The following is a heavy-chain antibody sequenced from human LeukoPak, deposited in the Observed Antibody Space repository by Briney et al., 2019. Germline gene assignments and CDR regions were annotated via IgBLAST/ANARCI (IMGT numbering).Heavy chain of an antibody. V-gene: IGHV4-4*07. J-gene: IGHJ5*02. Sequence: KPSETLSLTCTVSGGPISSYYWSWIRQPAGKGLEWIGRIYTSGSTNYNPSLKSRVTMSVDTSKNQFSLKLSSVTAADTAVYYCARVKYYYDSSGYSYNWFDPWGQGTLVTVSS. D-gene: IGHD3-22*01. CDR2: IYTSGST. CDR1: GGPISSYY. CDR3: ARVKYYYDSSGYSYNWFDP.